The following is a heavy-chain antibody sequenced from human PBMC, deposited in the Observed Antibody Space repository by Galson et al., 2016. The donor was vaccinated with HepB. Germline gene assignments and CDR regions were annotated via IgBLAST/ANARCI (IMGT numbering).Heavy chain of an antibody. CDR1: GSTFSSYW. CDR3: ARVGIGSSWYFDY. Sequence: SLRLSCAVSGSTFSSYWMSWVRQGPGKGLEWAAIIKQDGSEKYYVDSVKGRFTISRDNAKKSLYLQMNSLRAEDTAVYYCARVGIGSSWYFDYWGQGTLVTVSS. J-gene: IGHJ4*02. CDR2: IKQDGSEK. V-gene: IGHV3-7*01. D-gene: IGHD6-13*01.